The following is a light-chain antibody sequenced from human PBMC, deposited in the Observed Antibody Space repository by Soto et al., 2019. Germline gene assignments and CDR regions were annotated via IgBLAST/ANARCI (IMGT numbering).Light chain of an antibody. V-gene: IGKV1-6*01. CDR2: SAS. J-gene: IGKJ4*01. CDR1: QGIRDD. CDR3: LQDYNFPLT. Sequence: AIQVTQSPSSLSASVGDRVTITCRASQGIRDDLGWYQQKPGKAPKLLIYSASTLQSGVPSRFSGSGSGTDFTLTITSLQPEDFATYYCLQDYNFPLTFGGGTKVEI.